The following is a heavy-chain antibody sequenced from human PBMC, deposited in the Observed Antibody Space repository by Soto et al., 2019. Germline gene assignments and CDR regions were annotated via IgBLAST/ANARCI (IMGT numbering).Heavy chain of an antibody. J-gene: IGHJ6*02. D-gene: IGHD3-3*01. CDR3: AKEVWSGPMDV. CDR2: ISYDGSNK. Sequence: QVQLVESGGGVVQPGRSLRLSCAASGFTFSSYGMHWVRQAPGKGLEWVAVISYDGSNKNYADSVKGRFTISRDNSKNTQYLQMNSLRDTAVYYCAKEVWSGPMDVWGQGTTDAVSS. V-gene: IGHV3-30*18. CDR1: GFTFSSYG.